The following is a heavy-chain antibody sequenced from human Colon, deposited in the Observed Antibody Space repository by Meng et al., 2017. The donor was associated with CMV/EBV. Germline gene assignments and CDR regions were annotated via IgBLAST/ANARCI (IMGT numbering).Heavy chain of an antibody. D-gene: IGHD6-6*01. CDR3: ERVGGWIGSSSIFGWFDP. CDR1: GYTFTDYY. CDR2: INSNTGAT. J-gene: IGHJ5*02. Sequence: QVQLVQAGAEVNIPGASVKVSCKGSGYTFTDYYIHWVRQAPGQGLEWMGLINSNTGATKYAQKFQNRITMTRDTSINTVYMQLSGLRSDDTAVYYCERVGGWIGSSSIFGWFDPWGQGTLVTVSS. V-gene: IGHV1-2*02.